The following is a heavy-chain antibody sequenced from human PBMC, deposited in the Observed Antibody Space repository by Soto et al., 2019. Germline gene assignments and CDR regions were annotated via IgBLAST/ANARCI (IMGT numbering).Heavy chain of an antibody. CDR2: IYYSGRT. CDR3: ARGGIAAAGRWRDYYYYGMDV. J-gene: IGHJ6*02. V-gene: IGHV4-28*03. D-gene: IGHD6-13*01. Sequence: SETLSLTCAVSGYPISSSTSWGWIRQPPGKGLEWIGHIYYSGRTYYNPSLESRVTMSVDTSKNQFSLKLSSVTAADTAVYYCARGGIAAAGRWRDYYYYGMDVWGQGTTVTVSS. CDR1: GYPISSSTS.